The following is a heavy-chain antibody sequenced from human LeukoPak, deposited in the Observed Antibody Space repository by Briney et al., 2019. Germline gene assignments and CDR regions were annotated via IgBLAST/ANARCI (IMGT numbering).Heavy chain of an antibody. D-gene: IGHD1-26*01. V-gene: IGHV1-24*01. J-gene: IGHJ4*02. Sequence: ASVTVSCKVSGDTLPELSTHWVRQAPGKGLEWMGGLDPESGEIIYAQKFQGRLTMTEHTSTDTAYMELRSLRSEDTAVYYCATGGQWDLLVYWGQGALVTVSS. CDR1: GDTLPELS. CDR2: LDPESGEI. CDR3: ATGGQWDLLVY.